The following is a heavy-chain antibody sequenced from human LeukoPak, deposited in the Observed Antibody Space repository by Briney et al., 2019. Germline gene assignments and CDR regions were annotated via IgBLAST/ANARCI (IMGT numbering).Heavy chain of an antibody. D-gene: IGHD6-19*01. V-gene: IGHV3-48*03. Sequence: LSLTCGVSGGSIDITNYWSWVRQAPGKGLEWVSYISSSGSTIYYADSVKGRFTISRDNAKKSLYLQMNSLRVEDTAVYYCARVYSSGWSYWGQGTLVTVSS. CDR1: GGSIDITNY. J-gene: IGHJ4*02. CDR2: ISSSGSTI. CDR3: ARVYSSGWSY.